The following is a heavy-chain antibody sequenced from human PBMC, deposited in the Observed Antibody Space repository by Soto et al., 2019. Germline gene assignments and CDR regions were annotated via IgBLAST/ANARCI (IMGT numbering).Heavy chain of an antibody. CDR1: GFTFSSYG. D-gene: IGHD6-19*01. CDR2: ISYDGSNK. CDR3: ASPPLYSSGWFTDY. Sequence: QVQLVESGGGVVQPGRSLRLSCAASGFTFSSYGMHWLRQAPGTGLEWVAVISYDGSNKYYADSVKGRFTISRDNSKNTLYLQMNSLRAEDTAVYYCASPPLYSSGWFTDYWGQGTLVTVSS. J-gene: IGHJ4*02. V-gene: IGHV3-30*03.